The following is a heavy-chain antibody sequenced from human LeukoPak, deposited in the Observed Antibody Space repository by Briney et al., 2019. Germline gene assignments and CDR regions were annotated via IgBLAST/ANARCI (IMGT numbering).Heavy chain of an antibody. V-gene: IGHV3-74*03. CDR1: GFTFRNYW. D-gene: IGHD2-8*01. CDR3: AREGGYCTNGVCYTIAFDI. Sequence: PGGSLRLSCAASGFTFRNYWMHWVRQAPGKGLVWVSRISPDGSSTTYADSVKGRFTISRDNAKNLLYLQMNSLRAEDTAVYYCAREGGYCTNGVCYTIAFDIWGQGTMVTVSS. CDR2: ISPDGSST. J-gene: IGHJ3*02.